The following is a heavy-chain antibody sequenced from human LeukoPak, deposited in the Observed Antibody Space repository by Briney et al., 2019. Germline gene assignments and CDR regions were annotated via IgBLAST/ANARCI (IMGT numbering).Heavy chain of an antibody. V-gene: IGHV4-4*02. CDR2: IYHSGST. Sequence: SETLSLTCAVSGGSISSSNWWSWVRQPPGKGLEWIGEIYHSGSTNYNPSLKSRVTISVDKSKNQFSLKLSSVTAADTAVYYCARGPFYYASSGYYFKDAFDIWGQGTMVTVSS. D-gene: IGHD3-22*01. CDR1: GGSISSSNW. J-gene: IGHJ3*02. CDR3: ARGPFYYASSGYYFKDAFDI.